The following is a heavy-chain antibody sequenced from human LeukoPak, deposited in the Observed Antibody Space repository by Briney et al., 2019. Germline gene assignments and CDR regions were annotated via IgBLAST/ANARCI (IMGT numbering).Heavy chain of an antibody. CDR3: ARERYYYGSSGYYGINWFDP. Sequence: SETLSLTCTVSGGSISSGDYYWSWIRQPPGKGLEWIGYIYYSGSTYYNPSLKSRVTISVDTSKNQFSLKLSSVTAADTAVYYCARERYYYGSSGYYGINWFDPWGQGTLVTVSS. V-gene: IGHV4-30-4*01. J-gene: IGHJ5*02. D-gene: IGHD3-22*01. CDR1: GGSISSGDYY. CDR2: IYYSGST.